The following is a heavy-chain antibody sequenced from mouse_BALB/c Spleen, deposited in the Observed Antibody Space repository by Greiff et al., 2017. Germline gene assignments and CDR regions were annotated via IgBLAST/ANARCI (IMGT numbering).Heavy chain of an antibody. CDR3: AMSTTITGNYFDY. D-gene: IGHD2-4*01. CDR2: IWSGGST. CDR1: GFSLTSYG. Sequence: QVQLQQSGPGLVQPSQSLSITCTVSGFSLTSYGVHWVRQSPGKGLEWLGVIWSGGSTDYNAAFISRLSISKDNSKSQVFFKMNSLQANDTTIYYCAMSTTITGNYFDYWGQGTTLTVSS. V-gene: IGHV2-2*02. J-gene: IGHJ2*01.